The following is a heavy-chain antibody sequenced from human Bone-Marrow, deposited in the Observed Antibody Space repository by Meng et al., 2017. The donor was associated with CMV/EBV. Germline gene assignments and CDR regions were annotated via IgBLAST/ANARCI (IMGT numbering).Heavy chain of an antibody. J-gene: IGHJ3*02. Sequence: ASVKVSCKASGYTFTSYAMHWVRQAPGQRLEWMGWSNAGNGNTKYSQEFQGRVTITRDTSASTAYMELSSLRSEDTAVYYCARDRGIVATIPESDIWGQGTMVTVSS. V-gene: IGHV1-3*02. CDR2: SNAGNGNT. CDR3: ARDRGIVATIPESDI. CDR1: GYTFTSYA. D-gene: IGHD5-12*01.